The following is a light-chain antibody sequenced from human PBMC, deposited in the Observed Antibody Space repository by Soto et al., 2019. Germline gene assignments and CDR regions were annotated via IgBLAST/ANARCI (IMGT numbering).Light chain of an antibody. CDR3: AAWDDSLSGVV. Sequence: QAVVTQPPSASGTPGQRVTISCSGSSSNIGSNYIYWYQQLPGTAPKIIIYRNNQRPSGVPDRFSGSKSGTSASLAISELRSEDEADYYCAAWDDSLSGVVFGGGTKLTVL. CDR1: SSNIGSNY. J-gene: IGLJ2*01. V-gene: IGLV1-47*01. CDR2: RNN.